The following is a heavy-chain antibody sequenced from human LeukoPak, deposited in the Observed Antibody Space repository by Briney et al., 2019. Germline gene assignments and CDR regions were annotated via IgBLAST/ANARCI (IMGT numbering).Heavy chain of an antibody. V-gene: IGHV1-18*01. CDR1: GYTFTSYV. Sequence: ASVAVSCKASGYTFTSYVISWVRQAPGQGLEWMGWISAYNGNTNYAQKLQGRVTMTTDTSTSTAYMELRSLRADDTAVYYCARATMVRGVIRQGWFDPWGQGTLVTVSS. D-gene: IGHD3-10*01. J-gene: IGHJ5*02. CDR3: ARATMVRGVIRQGWFDP. CDR2: ISAYNGNT.